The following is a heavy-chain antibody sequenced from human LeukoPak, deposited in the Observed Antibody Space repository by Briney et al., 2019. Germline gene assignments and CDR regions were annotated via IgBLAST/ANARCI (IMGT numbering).Heavy chain of an antibody. Sequence: ASVKVSCKASGYTFTSYGINWVRQAPGQGLEFMGWINTGTGNPTYAQDFKGRFVFSLDTSVSTAYLQISILKPEDTAVYYCASMGSYSFDYWGQGTLVTVSS. D-gene: IGHD2-21*01. V-gene: IGHV7-4-1*02. J-gene: IGHJ4*02. CDR2: INTGTGNP. CDR1: GYTFTSYG. CDR3: ASMGSYSFDY.